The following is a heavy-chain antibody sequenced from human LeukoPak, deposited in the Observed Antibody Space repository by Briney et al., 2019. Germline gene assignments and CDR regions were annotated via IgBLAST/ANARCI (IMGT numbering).Heavy chain of an antibody. CDR3: AKADCSSSHCHDKDY. J-gene: IGHJ4*02. D-gene: IGHD2-2*01. CDR2: ISGSDGST. CDR1: GFTFSSYA. Sequence: GGSLRLSCAASGFTFSSYALSWVRQAPGRGLEWVSVISGSDGSTDYADSVKGRFTISRDNSKNTLSLQMNSLRAEDTALYYCAKADCSSSHCHDKDYWGRGTLVTVSA. V-gene: IGHV3-23*01.